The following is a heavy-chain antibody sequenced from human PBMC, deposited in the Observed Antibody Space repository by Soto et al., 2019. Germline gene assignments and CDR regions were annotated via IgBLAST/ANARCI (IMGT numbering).Heavy chain of an antibody. CDR2: SRNRANSYST. V-gene: IGHV3-72*01. CDR1: GFTFSDHY. Sequence: GGSLRLSCAVSGFTFSDHYIDWVRQAPGKGLEWVGRSRNRANSYSTEYAASVKGRFVTSRDDSQNSVYLQMGSLKTEDTAVYYCVRVYCSGGFCYTFDSWGRGTLVTVSS. J-gene: IGHJ4*02. D-gene: IGHD2-8*02. CDR3: VRVYCSGGFCYTFDS.